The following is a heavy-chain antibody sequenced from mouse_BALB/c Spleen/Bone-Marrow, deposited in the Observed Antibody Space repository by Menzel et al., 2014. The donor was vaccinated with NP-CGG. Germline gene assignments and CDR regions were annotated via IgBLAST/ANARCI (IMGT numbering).Heavy chain of an antibody. CDR1: GYSFTSYW. Sequence: EAQLQQSGTVLARPGASVKMSCKASGYSFTSYWMHWVKQRPGQGLEWIGAIYPGNSDTSYNQKFKGKAKLTAVTSASTAYMELSSLTNEDSAVYYCTRSGSLGAMDYWGQGTSVTVSS. D-gene: IGHD3-1*01. J-gene: IGHJ4*01. CDR2: IYPGNSDT. V-gene: IGHV1-5*01. CDR3: TRSGSLGAMDY.